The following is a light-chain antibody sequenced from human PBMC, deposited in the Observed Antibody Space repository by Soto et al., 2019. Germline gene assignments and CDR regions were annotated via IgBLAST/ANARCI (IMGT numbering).Light chain of an antibody. J-gene: IGLJ2*01. V-gene: IGLV1-44*01. CDR2: TDD. CDR3: ASWDDDLNGPI. CDR1: HSNVGVNA. Sequence: QSVLTQPPSASGTPGLRVVISCSGSHSNVGVNAISWYQHLPGTAPRLLLHTDDQRPSGIPDRLSGSHSGTSASLAISRLQSEDEGHYYCASWDDDLNGPIFGGGTKLTVL.